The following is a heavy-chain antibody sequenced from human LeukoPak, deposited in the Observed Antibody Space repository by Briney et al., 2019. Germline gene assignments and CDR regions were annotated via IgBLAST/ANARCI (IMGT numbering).Heavy chain of an antibody. D-gene: IGHD1-26*01. V-gene: IGHV3-23*01. CDR2: ISGSGGST. J-gene: IGHJ4*02. CDR3: AKDRSKGSYGDEFDH. CDR1: GFTFNNYA. Sequence: QPGGSLRLSCAASGFTFNNYAMSWVRQAPGKRLEWVSAISGSGGSTNYVDSVKGRFTISRDNSKNTLYLQMNGLRAEDTAVYYCAKDRSKGSYGDEFDHWGQGTLVTVSS.